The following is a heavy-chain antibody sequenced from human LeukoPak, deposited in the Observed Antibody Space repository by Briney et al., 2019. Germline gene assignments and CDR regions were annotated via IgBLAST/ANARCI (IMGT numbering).Heavy chain of an antibody. CDR1: GFPFSSYW. D-gene: IGHD6-19*01. J-gene: IGHJ4*02. CDR2: MKQDGSEK. Sequence: PGGSLRLSCAASGFPFSSYWMSWVRQAPGKGLEWVANMKQDGSEKYYVDSVKGRFTISRDNAKNSLYLQMNSLRAEDTAVYYCARDQKQWLVRGFDYWGQGTLVTVSS. V-gene: IGHV3-7*01. CDR3: ARDQKQWLVRGFDY.